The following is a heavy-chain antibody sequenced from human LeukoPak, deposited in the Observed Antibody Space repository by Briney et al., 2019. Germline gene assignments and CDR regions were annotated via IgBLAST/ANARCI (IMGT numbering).Heavy chain of an antibody. J-gene: IGHJ3*02. CDR1: GFTFSSYG. V-gene: IGHV3-33*01. CDR2: IWYDGSNK. CDR3: ARTQYYYDSSGYYSAFDI. Sequence: PGGSLRLSCAASGFTFSSYGMHWVRQAPGKGLEWVAVIWYDGSNKYYADSVKGRFTISRDNSKNTLYLQMNSLRAEDTAVYYCARTQYYYDSSGYYSAFDIWGQGTMVTVSS. D-gene: IGHD3-22*01.